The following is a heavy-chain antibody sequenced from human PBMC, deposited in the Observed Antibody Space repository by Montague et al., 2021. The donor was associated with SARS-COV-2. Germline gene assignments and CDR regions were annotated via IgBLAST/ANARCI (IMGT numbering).Heavy chain of an antibody. CDR2: TYHRSKWHC. Sequence: CAISGDSVSSNSVAWNWIRQSPSRGLEWLGRTYHRSKWHCDYAPSVRGRLTVNPDASKNEFPLELNYVTPEDTAVYYCVRYSGGFYFDFWGQGTLVTVSS. CDR3: VRYSGGFYFDF. D-gene: IGHD6-19*01. CDR1: GDSVSSNSVA. J-gene: IGHJ4*02. V-gene: IGHV6-1*01.